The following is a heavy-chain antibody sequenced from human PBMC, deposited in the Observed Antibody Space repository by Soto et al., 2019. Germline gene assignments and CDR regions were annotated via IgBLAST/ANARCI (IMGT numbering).Heavy chain of an antibody. Sequence: QLRLQESGSGLVKPSQTLSLTCTVSGGSLSSGSFSWGWIRQPPGKGLEWIGYINYSGNTYYNPSLRRRVTISRDMSTNQFSLKLGSVTAADTAVYYCARGGGSTDYVANYYFDYWGRGPLVTVSS. CDR3: ARGGGSTDYVANYYFDY. V-gene: IGHV4-30-2*01. J-gene: IGHJ4*02. CDR1: GGSLSSGSFS. D-gene: IGHD4-17*01. CDR2: INYSGNT.